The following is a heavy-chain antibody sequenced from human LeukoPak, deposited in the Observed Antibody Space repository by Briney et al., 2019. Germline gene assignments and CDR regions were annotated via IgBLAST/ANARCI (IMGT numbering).Heavy chain of an antibody. CDR3: ARGWYSGRFDAFHI. CDR1: GGSFSGYY. V-gene: IGHV4-34*01. CDR2: INHSGST. J-gene: IGHJ3*02. D-gene: IGHD1-26*01. Sequence: PSETLSLTCAVYGGSFSGYYWSWIRQPPGKVLEWIGEINHSGSTNYNPSLKSRVTISVDTSKNQFSLKLSSVTAADTAVYYCARGWYSGRFDAFHIWGQGTMVTVSS.